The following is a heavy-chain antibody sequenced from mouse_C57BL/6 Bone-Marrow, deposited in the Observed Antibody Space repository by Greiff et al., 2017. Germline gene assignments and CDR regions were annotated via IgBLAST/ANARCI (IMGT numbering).Heavy chain of an antibody. CDR3: ATKNQALPLTVIGYRYFAV. Sequence: QVQLQQSGAELVKPGASVKMSCKASGYTFTSYWITWVKQRPGQGLEWIGDIYPGSGSTNYNEKFKSKATLTVDTSSSTAYMQLSSLTSEDSAVYYGATKNQALPLTVIGYRYFAVWGTGTMVTVSA. CDR2: IYPGSGST. D-gene: IGHD4-1*01. CDR1: GYTFTSYW. V-gene: IGHV1-55*01. J-gene: IGHJ1*03.